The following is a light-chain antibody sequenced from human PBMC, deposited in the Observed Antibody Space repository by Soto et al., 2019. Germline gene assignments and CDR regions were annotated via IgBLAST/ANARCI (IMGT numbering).Light chain of an antibody. V-gene: IGKV3-20*01. CDR3: QQFGSSPS. J-gene: IGKJ3*01. Sequence: EIVLTQSPGTLSLSPGERATLSCRASQSVSSSYLALYRQRPGQAPRLLIYGASIRATGIPDRFSGSGSGTDFTLTISRLEPEDFAVYYCQQFGSSPSFGPGTTVDI. CDR2: GAS. CDR1: QSVSSSY.